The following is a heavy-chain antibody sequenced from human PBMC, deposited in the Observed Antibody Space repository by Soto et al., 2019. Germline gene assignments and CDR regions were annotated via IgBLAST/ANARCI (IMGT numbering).Heavy chain of an antibody. CDR1: GFSLSTSGVG. V-gene: IGHV2-5*01. J-gene: IGHJ6*02. CDR3: ASQEHDSSGTGKRVYYYYGMDV. CDR2: IYWNDDK. D-gene: IGHD3-22*01. Sequence: SGPTLVNPTQTLTLTCTFSGFSLSTSGVGVGWIRQPPGKALEWLALIYWNDDKRYSPSLKSRLTITKDTSKNQVVLTMTNMDPVDTATYYCASQEHDSSGTGKRVYYYYGMDVWGQGTTVTVSS.